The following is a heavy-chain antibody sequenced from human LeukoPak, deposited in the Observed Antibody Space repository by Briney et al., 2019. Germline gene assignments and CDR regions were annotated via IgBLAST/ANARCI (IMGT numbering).Heavy chain of an antibody. CDR3: ARDHIAVAGTYYYYYMDV. D-gene: IGHD6-19*01. Sequence: EASVKVSCKASGGTFSSYAISWVRQAPGQGLEWMGGIIPIFGTANYAQKFQGRVTITTDESTSTAYMELSSLRSEDTAVYYCARDHIAVAGTYYYYYMDVWGKGTTVTVSS. J-gene: IGHJ6*03. CDR2: IIPIFGTA. CDR1: GGTFSSYA. V-gene: IGHV1-69*05.